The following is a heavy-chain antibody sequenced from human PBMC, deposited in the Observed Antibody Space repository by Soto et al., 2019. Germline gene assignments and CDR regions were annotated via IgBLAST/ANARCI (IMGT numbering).Heavy chain of an antibody. Sequence: SVKVSCKASGGTFSSYAISWVRQAPGQGLEWMGGIIPIFGTANYAQKFQGRVTITADESTSTAYMELSSLGSEDTAVYYCARVDGSGSSVGYWGQGTLVTVSS. CDR3: ARVDGSGSSVGY. CDR2: IIPIFGTA. D-gene: IGHD3-10*01. CDR1: GGTFSSYA. J-gene: IGHJ4*02. V-gene: IGHV1-69*13.